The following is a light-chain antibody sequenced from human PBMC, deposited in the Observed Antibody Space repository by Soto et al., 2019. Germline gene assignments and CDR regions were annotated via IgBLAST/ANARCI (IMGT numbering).Light chain of an antibody. CDR2: DAS. Sequence: EIVLTQSPATLSLSQGARATLSCRASQTFSSHLAWYQQKPGQAPRLLIYDASKRATGIPARFSGRGSGTDFTLTISSLEPEDFAVYYCQQRSNWHPVITFGQGTRLEIK. CDR3: QQRSNWHPVIT. CDR1: QTFSSH. J-gene: IGKJ5*01. V-gene: IGKV3-11*01.